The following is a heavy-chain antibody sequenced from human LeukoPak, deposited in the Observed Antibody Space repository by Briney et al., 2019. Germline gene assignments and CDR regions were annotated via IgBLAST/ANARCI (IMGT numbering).Heavy chain of an antibody. D-gene: IGHD6-13*01. Sequence: GGSLRLSCAASAFSFSNYWMSWVRQAPGKGLEWVANIKQDGSEKYYVDSVKGRFTISRDNAKNSLYLQMRSLRAEDTAVYYCARMAAAGFDYWGQGTLVTVSS. CDR2: IKQDGSEK. V-gene: IGHV3-7*03. J-gene: IGHJ4*02. CDR1: AFSFSNYW. CDR3: ARMAAAGFDY.